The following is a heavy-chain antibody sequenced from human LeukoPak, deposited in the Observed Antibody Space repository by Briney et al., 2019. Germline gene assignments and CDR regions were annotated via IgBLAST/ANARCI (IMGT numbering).Heavy chain of an antibody. CDR2: ISGSGSGGST. CDR1: GFTFSSSA. CDR3: AKERNYYDSSGYSGSLDY. J-gene: IGHJ4*02. Sequence: PGGSLRLSCAASGFTFSSSAMSWVRQAPGKGLEWVSNISGSGSGGSTYYADSVKGRFTISRDNSKNTLYLQMNSLRAEDTAVYYCAKERNYYDSSGYSGSLDYWGQGTLVTVSS. D-gene: IGHD3-22*01. V-gene: IGHV3-23*01.